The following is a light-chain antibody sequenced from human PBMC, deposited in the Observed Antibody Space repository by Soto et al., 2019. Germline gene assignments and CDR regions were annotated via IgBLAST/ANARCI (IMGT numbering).Light chain of an antibody. Sequence: IQMTQSPSTLSASIGDRVTITCRASQSINNRLAWYQQMPVKAPNLLNYDCSKLWSGVPSRFRGSGSETEFPLTLNRLPPDDFSTYYCPPFIDGVTFGQGTKVDIK. V-gene: IGKV1-5*01. CDR3: PPFIDGVT. CDR2: DCS. CDR1: QSINNR. J-gene: IGKJ1*01.